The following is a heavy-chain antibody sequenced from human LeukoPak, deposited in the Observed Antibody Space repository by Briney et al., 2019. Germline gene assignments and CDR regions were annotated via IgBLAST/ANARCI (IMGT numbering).Heavy chain of an antibody. V-gene: IGHV4-39*01. Sequence: SETLSLTCTVSGDSIRSRTYYWGWIRQPPWKGLEWIGSIYYSGSTYYNPSLKSRVTISIDTSKNQFSLKVRSVTAADTAVYYCARRWIQEPFDPWGQGTLVTVSS. J-gene: IGHJ5*02. CDR1: GDSIRSRTYY. CDR3: ARRWIQEPFDP. CDR2: IYYSGST. D-gene: IGHD5-18*01.